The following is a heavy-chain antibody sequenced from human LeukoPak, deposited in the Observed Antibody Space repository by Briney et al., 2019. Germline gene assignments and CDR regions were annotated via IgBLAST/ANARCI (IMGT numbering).Heavy chain of an antibody. CDR2: IRYDGSNK. CDR3: ARGYCTNGVCYGTVDY. V-gene: IGHV3-30*02. Sequence: PGGSLRLSCAASGFTFSSYGMHWVRQAPGKGLEWVAFIRYDGSNKYYADSVKGRFTISRDNSKNTLYLQMNSLRAEDTALYYCARGYCTNGVCYGTVDYWGQGTLVTVSS. J-gene: IGHJ4*02. D-gene: IGHD2-8*01. CDR1: GFTFSSYG.